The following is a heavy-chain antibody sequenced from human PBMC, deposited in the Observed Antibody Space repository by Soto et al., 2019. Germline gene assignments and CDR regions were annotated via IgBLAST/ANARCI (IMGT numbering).Heavy chain of an antibody. CDR2: ISAYNGNT. CDR3: ASFGGSSGYYRSFDY. V-gene: IGHV1-18*04. Sequence: ASVKVSCKASGYTFTSYGISWVRQAPGQGLEWMGWISAYNGNTNYAQKLQGRVTMTTDTSTSTAYMALRSLRSDDTAVYYGASFGGSSGYYRSFDYWGQGTLVTVSS. CDR1: GYTFTSYG. J-gene: IGHJ4*02. D-gene: IGHD3-22*01.